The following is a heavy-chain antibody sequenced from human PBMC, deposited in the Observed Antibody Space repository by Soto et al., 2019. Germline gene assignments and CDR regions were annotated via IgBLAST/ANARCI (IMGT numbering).Heavy chain of an antibody. J-gene: IGHJ6*02. D-gene: IGHD4-17*01. CDR3: AKILSMVTSYYYGMDV. Sequence: GGSLRLSCAASGFTFSTYPMIWVRQAPGKGLECVGSISDSGANTYYADSVRGRFTISRDNSKNTLYLQMNSLRDDDTAVYYCAKILSMVTSYYYGMDVWGHGTTVTVS. V-gene: IGHV3-23*01. CDR1: GFTFSTYP. CDR2: ISDSGANT.